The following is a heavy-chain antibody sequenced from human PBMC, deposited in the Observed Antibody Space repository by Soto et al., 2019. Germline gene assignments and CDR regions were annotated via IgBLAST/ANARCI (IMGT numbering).Heavy chain of an antibody. J-gene: IGHJ3*02. CDR2: IKSKTDGGTT. D-gene: IGHD3-3*01. CDR1: GFTFSNAW. Sequence: GGSLRLSCAASGFTFSNAWMSWVRQAPGKGLEWVGRIKSKTDGGTTDYAAPVKGRFTISRDDSKNTLYLQMNSLKTEDTAVYYCTTDYADFWSGYQSYDAFDIWGQGTMVTVSS. V-gene: IGHV3-15*01. CDR3: TTDYADFWSGYQSYDAFDI.